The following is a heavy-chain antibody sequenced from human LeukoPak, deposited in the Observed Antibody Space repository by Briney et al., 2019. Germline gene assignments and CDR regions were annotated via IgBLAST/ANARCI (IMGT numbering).Heavy chain of an antibody. CDR1: GYTFTDYY. J-gene: IGHJ4*02. V-gene: IGHV1-2*02. CDR3: ARGSLIALMAAGGYFDY. CDR2: INPNSGGT. Sequence: GASVKVSCKTSGYTFTDYYMHWVRQAPGQGLEWMGWINPNSGGTNYAQKFQGRVIMTRDTSISTAYMELSRLRSDHTAVYYCARGSLIALMAAGGYFDYWGQGTPVTVSS. D-gene: IGHD2-8*01.